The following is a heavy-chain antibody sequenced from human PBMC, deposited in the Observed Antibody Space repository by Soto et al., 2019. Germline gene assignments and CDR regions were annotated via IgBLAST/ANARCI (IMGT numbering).Heavy chain of an antibody. Sequence: PGESLKISCKGSGYSFTSYWIGWVRQMPGKGLEWMGIIYPGDSDTTYSPSFQGQVTISADTSISTADLQWSSLKASDTAMYYCARLGEVVAATPLYYYRMDVWGQGTTVTVSS. CDR3: ARLGEVVAATPLYYYRMDV. J-gene: IGHJ6*02. CDR1: GYSFTSYW. V-gene: IGHV5-51*01. CDR2: IYPGDSDT. D-gene: IGHD2-15*01.